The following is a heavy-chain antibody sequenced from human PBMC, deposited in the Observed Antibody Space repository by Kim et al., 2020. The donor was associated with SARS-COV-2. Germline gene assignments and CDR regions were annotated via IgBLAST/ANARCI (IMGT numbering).Heavy chain of an antibody. Sequence: GGSLRLSCAASGFTFSSFGMSWVRQAPGKGLDWVSGISGNGGNTYYAESVKGRFTISRDNSKNTLYLQMNSLRAEDTAVYYCARDWRWNDIWGQGTTVTVSS. J-gene: IGHJ6*02. CDR1: GFTFSSFG. D-gene: IGHD1-1*01. V-gene: IGHV3-23*01. CDR2: ISGNGGNT. CDR3: ARDWRWNDI.